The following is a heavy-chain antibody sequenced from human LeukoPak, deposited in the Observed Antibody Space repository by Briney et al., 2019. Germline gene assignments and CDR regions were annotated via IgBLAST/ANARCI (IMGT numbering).Heavy chain of an antibody. V-gene: IGHV1-69*05. Sequence: GASVKVSCKASGGTFSSYAISWVRQAPGQGLEWMGGIIPIFGTANYAQKFQGRVTITTDESTSTAYMELSSLRSEDTAVYYCARGTIGIVGATKSYYYYMDVWGKGTTVTVSS. J-gene: IGHJ6*03. D-gene: IGHD1-26*01. CDR3: ARGTIGIVGATKSYYYYMDV. CDR1: GGTFSSYA. CDR2: IIPIFGTA.